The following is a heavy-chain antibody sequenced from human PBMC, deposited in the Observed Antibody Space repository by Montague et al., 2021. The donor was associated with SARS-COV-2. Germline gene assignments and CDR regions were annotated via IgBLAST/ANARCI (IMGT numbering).Heavy chain of an antibody. D-gene: IGHD3-22*01. J-gene: IGHJ4*02. CDR3: ADEHDNTGYYGSFDY. V-gene: IGHV3-23*01. CDR1: GFTFNDYA. CDR2: ISHGAGRT. Sequence: SLRLSCAASGFTFNDYAMRWVRQAPGKGLEWVATISHGAGRTFYADSVRGRFTISRDNSKNTMYLQMNSLRIEDTAVYYCADEHDNTGYYGSFDYWGQGALVTVSS.